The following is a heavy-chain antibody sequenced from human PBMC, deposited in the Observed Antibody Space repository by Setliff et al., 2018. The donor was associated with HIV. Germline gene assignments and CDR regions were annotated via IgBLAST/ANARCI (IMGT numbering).Heavy chain of an antibody. D-gene: IGHD3-16*02. CDR1: GFTFSDSN. CDR2: ISNGSPTI. V-gene: IGHV3-48*04. Sequence: ASVKVSCAASGFTFSDSNVNWVRQTPGKGLEWLSHISNGSPTIYYADSVKGRFTISRDNAKNSLFLQMNSLRAEDTGVYYCARGGDVVRLHLEELSFFMDVWGQGTTVTVSS. J-gene: IGHJ6*02. CDR3: ARGGDVVRLHLEELSFFMDV.